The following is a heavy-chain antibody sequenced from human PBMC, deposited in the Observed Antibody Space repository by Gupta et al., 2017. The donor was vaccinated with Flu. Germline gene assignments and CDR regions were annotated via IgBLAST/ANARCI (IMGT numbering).Heavy chain of an antibody. J-gene: IGHJ4*02. V-gene: IGHV3-23*01. Sequence: EVHLLESGGGLVQPGGSLRLSCAASGFTFSSYAMTWVRQAPGKGLEWVSVISGSGGNTYYSDSLRGRFTISRDNSKNTLHLQMNSLRDEDTAVYYCAKFKESAVAGFEHWGQGTLVSVSS. CDR3: AKFKESAVAGFEH. D-gene: IGHD6-19*01. CDR1: GFTFSSYA. CDR2: ISGSGGNT.